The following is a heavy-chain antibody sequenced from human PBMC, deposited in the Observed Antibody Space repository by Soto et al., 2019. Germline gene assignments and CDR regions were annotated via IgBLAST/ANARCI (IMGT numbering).Heavy chain of an antibody. V-gene: IGHV3-23*01. Sequence: EVQLLESGGGLVQPGGSLRLSCAASGFTFSSYARSWVRQAPGKGLEWVSAISGSGGSTYYADSVKGRFTISRDNSKNTLYLQMNSLRAEDTAVYYCAMIPHSSSWYLDAFDIWGQGTMVTVSS. CDR1: GFTFSSYA. D-gene: IGHD6-13*01. J-gene: IGHJ3*02. CDR3: AMIPHSSSWYLDAFDI. CDR2: ISGSGGST.